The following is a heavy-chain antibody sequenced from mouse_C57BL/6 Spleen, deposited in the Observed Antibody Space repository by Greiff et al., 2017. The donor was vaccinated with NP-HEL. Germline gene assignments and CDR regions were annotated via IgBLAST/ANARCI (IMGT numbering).Heavy chain of an antibody. CDR1: GFTFSSYA. J-gene: IGHJ2*01. Sequence: DVKLVESGGGLVKPGGSLKLSCAASGFTFSSYAMSWVRQTPEKRLEWVATISDGGSYTYYPDNVKGRFTISRDNAKNNLYLQMSHLKSEDTAMYYCARDRGGYRPYFDYWGQGTTLTVSS. CDR3: ARDRGGYRPYFDY. V-gene: IGHV5-4*01. D-gene: IGHD3-1*01. CDR2: ISDGGSYT.